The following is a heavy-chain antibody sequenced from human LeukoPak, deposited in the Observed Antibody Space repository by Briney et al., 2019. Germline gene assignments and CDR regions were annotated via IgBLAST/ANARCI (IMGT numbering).Heavy chain of an antibody. CDR2: IRYDGSNK. J-gene: IGHJ3*02. CDR1: GFTFSSYG. CDR3: AKVASYGSADGFDI. V-gene: IGHV3-30*02. Sequence: GGPLRLSCGASGFTFSSYGMHWVRQAPGKGLEWVAFIRYDGSNKYYADSVKGRFTISRDNSKNMLYLQMNSLRAEDTANYRCAKVASYGSADGFDIWGQGTTVTVSS. D-gene: IGHD3-10*01.